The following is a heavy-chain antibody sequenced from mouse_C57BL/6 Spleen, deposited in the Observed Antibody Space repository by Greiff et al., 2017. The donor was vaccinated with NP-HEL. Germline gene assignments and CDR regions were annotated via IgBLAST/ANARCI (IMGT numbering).Heavy chain of an antibody. D-gene: IGHD1-1*01. CDR1: GYAFSSSW. CDR2: IYPGDGDT. J-gene: IGHJ2*01. V-gene: IGHV1-82*01. CDR3: AREITTVVATDYFDY. Sequence: VQLQESGPELVKPGASVKISCKASGYAFSSSWMNWVKQRPGKGLEWIGRIYPGDGDTNYNGKFKGKATLTADKSSSTAYMKLISLTSEDSAVYFYAREITTVVATDYFDYWGQGTTLTVSS.